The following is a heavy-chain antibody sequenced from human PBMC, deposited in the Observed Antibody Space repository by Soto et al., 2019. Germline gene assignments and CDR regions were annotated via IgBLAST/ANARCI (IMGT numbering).Heavy chain of an antibody. CDR3: ARQLGCYAYTYFYGMDV. D-gene: IGHD5-12*01. CDR1: GGSIRTPSYY. CDR2: FYYSGTT. V-gene: IGHV4-39*01. J-gene: IGHJ6*02. Sequence: SETLSLTCIVSGGSIRTPSYYWGWIRQPPGRGLEWIGNFYYSGTTYSNPSLKSRVTMSVDTSKNQFSLKLHSVTAADTAVYYCARQLGCYAYTYFYGMDVRGQGTTVTVSS.